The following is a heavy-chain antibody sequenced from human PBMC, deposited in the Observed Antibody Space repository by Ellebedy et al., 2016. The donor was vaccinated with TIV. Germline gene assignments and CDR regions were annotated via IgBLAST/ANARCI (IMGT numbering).Heavy chain of an antibody. J-gene: IGHJ4*02. CDR3: ANFYGGNSVF. V-gene: IGHV3-30*02. Sequence: GGSLRLSCVASGLSFSTAGMHWVRQPPGKGLEWLAFIRYDANTDYYADSVKGRFTISRDNSKNTLYLQMTSLRPEDTAVYYCANFYGGNSVFWGQGALVTVSS. CDR1: GLSFSTAG. CDR2: IRYDANTD. D-gene: IGHD4-23*01.